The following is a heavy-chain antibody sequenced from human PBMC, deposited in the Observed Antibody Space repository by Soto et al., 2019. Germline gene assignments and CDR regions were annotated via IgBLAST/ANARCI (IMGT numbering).Heavy chain of an antibody. Sequence: GGSLRLSCAASGFTFSSYAMSWVRQAPGKGLEWVSAISGSGGSTYYADSVKGRFTISRDNSKNTLYLQMNSLRAEDTAVYYCAKDSDSSGWYIVAFDIWGQGTMVTVSS. D-gene: IGHD6-19*01. CDR3: AKDSDSSGWYIVAFDI. J-gene: IGHJ3*02. CDR1: GFTFSSYA. CDR2: ISGSGGST. V-gene: IGHV3-23*01.